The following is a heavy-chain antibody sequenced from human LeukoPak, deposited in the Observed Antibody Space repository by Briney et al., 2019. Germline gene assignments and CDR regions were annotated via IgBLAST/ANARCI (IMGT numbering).Heavy chain of an antibody. V-gene: IGHV3-7*01. CDR3: ARAPTVFGMVSYFDY. J-gene: IGHJ4*02. CDR2: IKEDGSEK. CDR1: GFTFRSYW. Sequence: GGSLRLSCAASGFTFRSYWMSWVRQAPGKGLEWVAIIKEDGSEKYYMDSAKGRFTISRDNAKNSLYLQMNSLRVEDTAVYYCARAPTVFGMVSYFDYWGQGTLVTVSS. D-gene: IGHD3-3*01.